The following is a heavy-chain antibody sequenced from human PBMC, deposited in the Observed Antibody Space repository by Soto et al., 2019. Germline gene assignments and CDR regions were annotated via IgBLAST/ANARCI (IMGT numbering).Heavy chain of an antibody. Sequence: EVQLLESGGGLVQPGGSLRLSCAASGFTFSSYAMRWVRQAPGKGLEWVSAISGSGGSTYYADSVKGRFTISRDNSKNTLYLQMNSLRAEDTAVYYCAKVKDFRTMTGYMDVWGKGTTVTVSS. V-gene: IGHV3-23*01. CDR2: ISGSGGST. D-gene: IGHD3-22*01. CDR3: AKVKDFRTMTGYMDV. J-gene: IGHJ6*03. CDR1: GFTFSSYA.